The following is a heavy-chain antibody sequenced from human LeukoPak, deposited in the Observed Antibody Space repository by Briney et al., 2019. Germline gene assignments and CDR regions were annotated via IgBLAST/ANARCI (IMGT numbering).Heavy chain of an antibody. Sequence: GASVKVSCKASGGTFSSYAMSWVRQAPGQGLEWMGGIIPIFGTANYAQKFQGRVTITADESTSTAYMELSSLRSEDTAVYYCATGIVVVITSLYDYWGQGTLVTVSS. D-gene: IGHD3-22*01. CDR2: IIPIFGTA. CDR3: ATGIVVVITSLYDY. CDR1: GGTFSSYA. J-gene: IGHJ4*02. V-gene: IGHV1-69*13.